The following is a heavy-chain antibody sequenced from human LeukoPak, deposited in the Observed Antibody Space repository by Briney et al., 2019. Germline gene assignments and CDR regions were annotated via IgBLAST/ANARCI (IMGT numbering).Heavy chain of an antibody. CDR3: ARHRSLWFGEGYYMDV. CDR1: AGSISDYY. Sequence: PSETLSLTCAVYAGSISDYYWSWIRQPPGNGLEWIGELNHSGRNYYNPSLKSRATISVDTSKNQFSLKLSSVTAADTAVYYCARHRSLWFGEGYYMDVWGKGTTVTISS. V-gene: IGHV4-34*01. CDR2: LNHSGRN. J-gene: IGHJ6*03. D-gene: IGHD3-10*01.